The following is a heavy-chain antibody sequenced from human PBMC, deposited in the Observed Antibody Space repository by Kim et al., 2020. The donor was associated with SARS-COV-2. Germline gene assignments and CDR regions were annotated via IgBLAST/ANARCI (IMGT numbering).Heavy chain of an antibody. CDR1: EVDFTIYA. CDR3: ARGGYHDVLSGYYKAAPLDF. CDR2: ISSDSTSQ. J-gene: IGHJ4*02. Sequence: GGSLRLSCAAPEVDFTIYAMHWVRQAPGKGLEWVAVISSDSTSQFYAASVMGRFIISRDNSKKTLYLQMNTLGPEDTAVYYCARGGYHDVLSGYYKAAPLDFWGQGTLVTVSS. V-gene: IGHV3-30*04. D-gene: IGHD3-9*01.